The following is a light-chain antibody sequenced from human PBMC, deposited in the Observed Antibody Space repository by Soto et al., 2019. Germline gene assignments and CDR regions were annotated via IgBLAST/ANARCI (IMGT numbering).Light chain of an antibody. CDR1: QSVSSN. CDR2: GAS. J-gene: IGKJ1*01. CDR3: QQYNNWPQWT. Sequence: EIVMTQSPATLSVSPGERATLSCRASQSVSSNLAWYQQKPGQAPRLLIYGASTRATGIPARFSGSGSGTECTRTISSLQSEDFAVYYCQQYNNWPQWTFGQGTKVEIK. V-gene: IGKV3D-15*01.